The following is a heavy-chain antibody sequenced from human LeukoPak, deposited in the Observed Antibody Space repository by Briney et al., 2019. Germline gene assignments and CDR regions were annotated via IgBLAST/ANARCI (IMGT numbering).Heavy chain of an antibody. CDR3: ARDMNELLWFSPSEFFDY. CDR2: ISAYNGNT. D-gene: IGHD3-10*01. Sequence: ASVKVSCKASGYTFTSYGISWVRQAPGQGLEWMEWISAYNGNTNYAQKLQGRVTMTTDTSTSTAYMELRSLRSDDTAVYYCARDMNELLWFSPSEFFDYWGQGTLVTVSS. CDR1: GYTFTSYG. V-gene: IGHV1-18*01. J-gene: IGHJ4*02.